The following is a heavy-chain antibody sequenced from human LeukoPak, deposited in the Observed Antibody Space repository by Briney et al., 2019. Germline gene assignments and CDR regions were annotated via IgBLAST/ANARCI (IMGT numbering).Heavy chain of an antibody. CDR3: ARDGSRHIVVVTAEHAFDI. V-gene: IGHV3-30-3*01. CDR1: GFTFSSYA. J-gene: IGHJ3*02. Sequence: GGSLRLSCAASGFTFSSYAMHWVRQAPGKGLEWVAVISYDGSNKYYADSVKGRFTTSRDNSKNTLYLQMNSLRAEDTAVYYCARDGSRHIVVVTAEHAFDIWGQGTMVTVSS. D-gene: IGHD2-21*02. CDR2: ISYDGSNK.